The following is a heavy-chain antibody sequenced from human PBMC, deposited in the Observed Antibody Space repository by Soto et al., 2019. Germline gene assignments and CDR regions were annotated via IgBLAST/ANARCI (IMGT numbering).Heavy chain of an antibody. CDR2: TYPGDSDT. CDR3: ARLGHCSGGSCYWTFDY. CDR1: GYTFTAYW. J-gene: IGHJ4*02. V-gene: IGHV5-51*01. D-gene: IGHD2-15*01. Sequence: PGESLKISCQSFGYTFTAYWIAWVRQMPGKGLEWMGITYPGDSDTRNTPSFQGQVTISADKSISTAYLQWSSLKASDTAMYYCARLGHCSGGSCYWTFDYWGQGTLVTVSS.